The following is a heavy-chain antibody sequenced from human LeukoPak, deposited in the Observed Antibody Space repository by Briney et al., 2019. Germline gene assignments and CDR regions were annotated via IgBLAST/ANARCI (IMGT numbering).Heavy chain of an antibody. CDR1: GFTFSDYA. J-gene: IGHJ6*02. Sequence: PGGSLRLSCAASGFTFSDYAMNWVRQAPGKGLEWVSAISGSGAATFNADSVKGRFTISRDSSKNTLFLQMISLRAEDTAVYYCARDHTTMIRGVSYYYYGMDVWGQGTTVTVSS. CDR3: ARDHTTMIRGVSYYYYGMDV. V-gene: IGHV3-23*01. D-gene: IGHD3-10*01. CDR2: ISGSGAAT.